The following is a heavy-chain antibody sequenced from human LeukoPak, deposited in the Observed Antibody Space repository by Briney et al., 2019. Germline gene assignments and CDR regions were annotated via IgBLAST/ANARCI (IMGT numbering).Heavy chain of an antibody. CDR1: GYTFTGYF. V-gene: IGHV1-2*02. CDR2: INPNSGGT. CDR3: ARDNDSRDPPHFDY. Sequence: ASVKVSCKASGYTFTGYFMHWVRQAPGEGLEWMGWINPNSGGTNYAQKFQGRVTMTRDTSISTAYMELSSLRSEDTAVYYCARDNDSRDPPHFDYWGQGTLVTVSS. D-gene: IGHD3-16*01. J-gene: IGHJ4*02.